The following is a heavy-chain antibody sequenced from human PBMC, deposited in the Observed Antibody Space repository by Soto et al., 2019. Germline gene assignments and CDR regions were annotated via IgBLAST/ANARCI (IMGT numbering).Heavy chain of an antibody. CDR1: GGTFSSYA. V-gene: IGHV1-69*13. CDR3: ARAAVAEDAFDI. Sequence: EASVKVSCKASGGTFSSYAISWVRQAPGQGLEWMGGIIPIFGTANYAQKFQGRVTITADESTSTAYMELSSLRSEDTAVYYCARAAVAEDAFDIWGQGTMVTVSS. CDR2: IIPIFGTA. D-gene: IGHD6-19*01. J-gene: IGHJ3*02.